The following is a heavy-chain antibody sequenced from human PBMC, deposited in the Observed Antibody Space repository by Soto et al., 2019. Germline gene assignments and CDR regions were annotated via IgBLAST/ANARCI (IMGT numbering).Heavy chain of an antibody. D-gene: IGHD6-19*01. Sequence: EVHLLESGGGLVQPGGSLRLSCAASGFTFSSYAMSWVRQAPGKGLEWVSTISGSGVSTYYADSVTGRFTISRDNSKNTLYLQLNSLGGEDAAVYYCAKDQYTSGWKGWNYWGQGTLVTVSS. J-gene: IGHJ4*02. CDR1: GFTFSSYA. V-gene: IGHV3-23*01. CDR3: AKDQYTSGWKGWNY. CDR2: ISGSGVST.